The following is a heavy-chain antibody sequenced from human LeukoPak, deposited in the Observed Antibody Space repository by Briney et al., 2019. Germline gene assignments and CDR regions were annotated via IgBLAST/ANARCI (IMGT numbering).Heavy chain of an antibody. J-gene: IGHJ4*02. CDR2: ISHSGRST. D-gene: IGHD5-12*01. CDR3: AKDRSDIVATYFDY. V-gene: IGHV3-23*01. Sequence: GGSLRLSCAASGFIFSDFDMSWVRQAPGKGLEWVSAISHSGRSTYYADSVKGRFTISRDNSKNTLYLQMNSLRAEDTAVYYCAKDRSDIVATYFDYWGQGTLVTVSS. CDR1: GFIFSDFD.